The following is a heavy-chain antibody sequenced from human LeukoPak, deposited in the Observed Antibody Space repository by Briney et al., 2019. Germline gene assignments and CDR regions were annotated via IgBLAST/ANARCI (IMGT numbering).Heavy chain of an antibody. D-gene: IGHD3-10*01. CDR2: LFYSGST. CDR1: GGSITNTNYY. V-gene: IGHV4-39*02. CDR3: AGLFVGEYYGSGYYFDD. Sequence: SETLSLTCTVSGGSITNTNYYWGWVRQPPVKGLEYIGRLFYSGSTSYNPSLKSRVTMSIDTSKNHLSLKLNSVTAADTAVYYCAGLFVGEYYGSGYYFDDWGQGTLVTVTS. J-gene: IGHJ4*02.